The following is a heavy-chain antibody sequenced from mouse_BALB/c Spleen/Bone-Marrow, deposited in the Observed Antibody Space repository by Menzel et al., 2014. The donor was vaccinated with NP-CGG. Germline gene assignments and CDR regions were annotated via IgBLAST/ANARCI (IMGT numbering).Heavy chain of an antibody. V-gene: IGHV14-3*02. J-gene: IGHJ3*01. CDR1: GFNIKDTY. CDR2: IDPANGNT. Sequence: EVQLQESGAELVKPGASVKLSCTASGFNIKDTYMHWVKQRPEQGLEWIGRIDPANGNTKYDPKFQGKATITADTSSNTAYLQLSSLTSEDTAVYYCAVYDYEGFAYWGQGTLVTVSA. CDR3: AVYDYEGFAY. D-gene: IGHD2-4*01.